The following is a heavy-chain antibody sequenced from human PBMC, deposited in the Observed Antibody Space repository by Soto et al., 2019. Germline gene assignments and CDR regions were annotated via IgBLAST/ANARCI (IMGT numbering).Heavy chain of an antibody. CDR3: VKSRGGNNFDFFD. CDR1: GFTFSSYA. D-gene: IGHD5-12*01. CDR2: VRGNGDPP. V-gene: IGHV3-64D*06. Sequence: GGSLRLSCSASGFTFSSYAMHWVRQAPGKGLEYVSGVRGNGDPPFYADSVEGRFTISRDNSKNTLYLQMSSLSADDTAVYYCVKSRGGNNFDFFDWGQGALVTVSS. J-gene: IGHJ4*02.